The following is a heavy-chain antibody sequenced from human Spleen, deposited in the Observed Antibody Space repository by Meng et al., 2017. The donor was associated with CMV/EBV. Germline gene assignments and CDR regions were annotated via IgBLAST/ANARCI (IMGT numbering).Heavy chain of an antibody. Sequence: GESLKISCGASGFIFSDYYMSWIRQAPGKGLEWISYIGYGSGSTIYYADSVKGRFTISRDNADNSLYLQMNSLRAEDTAVYYCAKRGDSSGTYAMDVWGQGTTVTVSS. V-gene: IGHV3-11*04. CDR1: GFIFSDYY. CDR2: IGYGSGSTI. CDR3: AKRGDSSGTYAMDV. J-gene: IGHJ6*02. D-gene: IGHD3-22*01.